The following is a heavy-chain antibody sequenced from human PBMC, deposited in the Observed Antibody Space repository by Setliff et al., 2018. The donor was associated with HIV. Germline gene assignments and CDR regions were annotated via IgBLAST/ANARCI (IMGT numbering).Heavy chain of an antibody. J-gene: IGHJ4*02. V-gene: IGHV3-74*01. Sequence: LSCVGSGYTFSNHWMQWVRQAPGKGLVWVSRINYHGSDISYADSVKGRFTISRDNAKNTVYLQMNNLRDEDTAVYFCVRDGVGTTPFDYRGQGSLVTVSS. CDR1: GYTFSNHW. CDR3: VRDGVGTTPFDY. D-gene: IGHD1-26*01. CDR2: INYHGSDI.